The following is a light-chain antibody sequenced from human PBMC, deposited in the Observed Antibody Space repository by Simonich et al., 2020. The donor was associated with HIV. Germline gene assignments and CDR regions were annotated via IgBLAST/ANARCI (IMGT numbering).Light chain of an antibody. V-gene: IGKV1-5*03. CDR2: EAS. J-gene: IGKJ1*01. Sequence: DIQMTQSPSTLSAHVGDRVTITCRASQSIDNWLAWYQQKPGKAPKLLVYEASSLKSGVPSRFSGSGSGTEFTLTISSLQPDDFATYFCQQYNSYTWTFGQGTKVEIK. CDR3: QQYNSYTWT. CDR1: QSIDNW.